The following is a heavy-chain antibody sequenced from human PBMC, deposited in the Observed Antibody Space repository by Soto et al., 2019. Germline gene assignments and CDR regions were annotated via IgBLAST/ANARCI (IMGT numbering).Heavy chain of an antibody. D-gene: IGHD5-12*01. J-gene: IGHJ4*02. V-gene: IGHV3-23*01. CDR3: AKGSASGRPYYFDY. CDR2: ITGSGDDT. CDR1: GFSFRSYA. Sequence: EVQLLESGGGLVQPGGSLRVSCAASGFSFRSYAMSWVRQAPGKGLEWVSAITGSGDDTYHADSVKGRFAISRDNTKNTLYLQMNILRAEHTAVYYCAKGSASGRPYYFDYWGRGTLVTGSS.